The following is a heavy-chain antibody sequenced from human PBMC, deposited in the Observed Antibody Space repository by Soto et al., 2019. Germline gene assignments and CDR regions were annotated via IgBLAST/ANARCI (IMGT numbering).Heavy chain of an antibody. CDR1: GGSISSYY. D-gene: IGHD1-26*01. CDR3: ARDGLLDYYYGKDV. V-gene: IGHV4-59*01. J-gene: IGHJ6*02. Sequence: SETLSLTCTVSGGSISSYYWSWIRQPPGKGLEWIGYIYYSGSTNYNPSLKSRVTISVDTSKNQFSLKLSSVTAADTAVYYCARDGLLDYYYGKDVWGQGTTVTVSS. CDR2: IYYSGST.